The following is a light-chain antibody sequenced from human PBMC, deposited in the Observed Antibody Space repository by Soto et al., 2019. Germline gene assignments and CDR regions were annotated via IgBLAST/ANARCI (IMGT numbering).Light chain of an antibody. CDR1: QSVVSY. CDR2: DTF. J-gene: IGKJ5*01. V-gene: IGKV3-11*01. Sequence: IVLTQSPATLSLSPGERATLSCRASQSVVSYLAWYQQKPGQAPRLLIYDTFNRATGIQARFRGTGSGTDFTLTLSSREHEACAVYLGQQRRAWQIPFGRRKRLEIK. CDR3: QQRRAWQIP.